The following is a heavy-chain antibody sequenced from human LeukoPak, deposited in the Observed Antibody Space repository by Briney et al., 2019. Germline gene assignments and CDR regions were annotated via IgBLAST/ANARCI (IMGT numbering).Heavy chain of an antibody. CDR3: ARQPSATAAFDI. J-gene: IGHJ3*02. V-gene: IGHV4-59*08. Sequence: SETLSLTCAVSGGSISSDYWSWIRQPPGKGLEWIAYIYYSGDTNYNPSFKGRVTISVDTSKNQFSLKMSSLAAADAAIYYCARQPSATAAFDIWGQGTMVTVSS. D-gene: IGHD1-14*01. CDR2: IYYSGDT. CDR1: GGSISSDY.